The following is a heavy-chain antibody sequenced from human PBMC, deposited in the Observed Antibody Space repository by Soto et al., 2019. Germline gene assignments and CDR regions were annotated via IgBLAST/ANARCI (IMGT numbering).Heavy chain of an antibody. Sequence: ASVKVSCKASGYTFISHGISWVRRAPGQGLEWMGWISGKNGNTNYAQKFQGRVTLTTDTSTSTAYLELRSLRSDDTAVYYCARVSSSIVVVPDYGMDVWGQGTTVTVSS. D-gene: IGHD2-2*01. CDR1: GYTFISHG. J-gene: IGHJ6*02. CDR2: ISGKNGNT. CDR3: ARVSSSIVVVPDYGMDV. V-gene: IGHV1-18*04.